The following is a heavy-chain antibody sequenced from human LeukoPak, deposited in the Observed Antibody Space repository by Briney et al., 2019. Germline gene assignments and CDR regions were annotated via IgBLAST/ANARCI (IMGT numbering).Heavy chain of an antibody. CDR3: ARDLLAGYSSSWSGGTDY. Sequence: GGSLRLSCAASGFTFSSYGMHWVRQAPSKGLEWVAFIRYDGSNKYYADSVKGRFTISRDNSKNTLYLQMNSLRAEDTAVYYCARDLLAGYSSSWSGGTDYWGQGTLVTVSS. V-gene: IGHV3-30*02. D-gene: IGHD6-13*01. CDR1: GFTFSSYG. CDR2: IRYDGSNK. J-gene: IGHJ4*02.